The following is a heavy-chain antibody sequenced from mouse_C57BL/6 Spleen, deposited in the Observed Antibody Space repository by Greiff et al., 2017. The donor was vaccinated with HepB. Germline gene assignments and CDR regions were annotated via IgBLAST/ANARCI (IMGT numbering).Heavy chain of an antibody. CDR3: ARPPGSSDWYFDV. CDR1: GYTFTSYW. Sequence: VQLQQSGTELVKPGASVKLSCKASGYTFTSYWMHWVKQRPGQGLEWIGNINPSNGGTNYNEKFKSKATLTVDKSSSTAYMQLSSLTSEDSAVYYCARPPGSSDWYFDVWGTGTTVTVSS. V-gene: IGHV1-53*01. J-gene: IGHJ1*03. D-gene: IGHD1-1*01. CDR2: INPSNGGT.